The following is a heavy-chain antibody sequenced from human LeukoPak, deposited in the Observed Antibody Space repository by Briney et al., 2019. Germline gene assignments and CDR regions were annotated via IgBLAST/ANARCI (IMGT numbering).Heavy chain of an antibody. CDR3: ARARAAVAGPDY. Sequence: SETLSLTCTVSAGSLTSYYGSWMRQPPAKGLEWIGYTYHSGSTNYNPSLKSRVTISIDTSKNQFSLKLTSVSAADTAVYCCARARAAVAGPDYWGQGTLVTASS. CDR1: AGSLTSYY. V-gene: IGHV4-59*01. J-gene: IGHJ4*02. D-gene: IGHD6-13*01. CDR2: TYHSGST.